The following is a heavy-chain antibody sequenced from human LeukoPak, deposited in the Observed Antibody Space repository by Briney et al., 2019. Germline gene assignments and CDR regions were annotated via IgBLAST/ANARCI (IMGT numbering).Heavy chain of an antibody. D-gene: IGHD3-22*01. V-gene: IGHV4-61*02. Sequence: SQTLSLTCTVSGGSISSGSYYWSWIRQPAGKGLEWIGRIYTSGSTNYNPSLKSRVTISVDTSKNQFSLKLSSVTAADTAVYYCARSDYYDSSGYYSPGFDYWGQGTLVTVSS. J-gene: IGHJ4*02. CDR1: GGSISSGSYY. CDR2: IYTSGST. CDR3: ARSDYYDSSGYYSPGFDY.